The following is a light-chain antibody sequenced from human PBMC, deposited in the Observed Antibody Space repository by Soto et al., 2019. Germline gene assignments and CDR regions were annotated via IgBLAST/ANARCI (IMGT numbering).Light chain of an antibody. CDR1: NSNIGSNP. J-gene: IGLJ1*01. V-gene: IGLV1-44*01. CDR3: SAWDDRLRGSV. Sequence: QSALTQPPSASATPGQRVTISCSGSNSNIGSNPVNWYQQVPGTAPKLLIYGNDKRPSGVPDRFSGSKSGTSASLAIRGLQSEDEADYYCSAWDDRLRGSVFGTGTKVTV. CDR2: GND.